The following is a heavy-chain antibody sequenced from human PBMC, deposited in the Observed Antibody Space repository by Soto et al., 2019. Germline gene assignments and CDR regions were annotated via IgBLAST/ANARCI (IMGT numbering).Heavy chain of an antibody. J-gene: IGHJ4*03. D-gene: IGHD3-22*01. CDR3: ARDPFRGYNDSRRIWAFDF. CDR1: GGFPSRGGYY. V-gene: IGHV4-61*08. CDR2: IYYSGST. Sequence: ASENLCLPCTVSGGFPSRGGYYLSRLRQDPGKGLEWIGYIYYSGSTYYNPSLNSRVTISLHTSKNQFSLKLNSVTAADTAVYYCARDPFRGYNDSRRIWAFDFWGQGTMVTVSS.